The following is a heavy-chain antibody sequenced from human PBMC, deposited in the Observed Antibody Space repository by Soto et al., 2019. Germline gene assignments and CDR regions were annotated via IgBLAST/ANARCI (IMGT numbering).Heavy chain of an antibody. CDR1: SGSISSSNW. V-gene: IGHV4-4*02. CDR2: IYHRAST. J-gene: IGHJ6*03. D-gene: IGHD2-2*01. CDR3: ARLRRVVVVPTAIYYYYYMAV. Sequence: SETLSLTCAVSSGSISSSNWWSWVRQPPGKGLEWIGEIYHRASTNYNPSLKSRVTISVDKSKNQFSLKLSSVTAADTAVYYCARLRRVVVVPTAIYYYYYMAVCAKGTTATVSS.